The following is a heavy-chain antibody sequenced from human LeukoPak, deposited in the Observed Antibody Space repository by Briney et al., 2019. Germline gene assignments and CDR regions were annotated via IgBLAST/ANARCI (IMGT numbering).Heavy chain of an antibody. CDR2: ISGSGGST. D-gene: IGHD2-21*02. CDR1: GFTFSSYA. Sequence: PGGSLRLSCAASGFTFSSYAMSWVRQAPGKGLEWVSAISGSGGSTYYADSVKGRFTISRDNSKNTLYLQMNSLRAEDTAVYYCAKAGPDIVVVTAMVAFFDYWGQGTLVTVSS. J-gene: IGHJ4*02. V-gene: IGHV3-23*01. CDR3: AKAGPDIVVVTAMVAFFDY.